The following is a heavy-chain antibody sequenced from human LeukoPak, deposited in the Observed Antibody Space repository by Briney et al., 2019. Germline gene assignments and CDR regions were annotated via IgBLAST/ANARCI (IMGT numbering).Heavy chain of an antibody. CDR3: ARDGTPEYDHIWGRPQLY. D-gene: IGHD3-16*01. V-gene: IGHV1-2*06. CDR1: GYTFTGYY. CDR2: INPNSGGT. Sequence: GASVKVSCKASGYTFTGYYMHWVRQAPGQGLEWMGRINPNSGGTNYAQKFQGRVTMTRDTSTSTVYMELKSLRSEDTAIYYCARDGTPEYDHIWGRPQLYWGQGTLVIVSS. J-gene: IGHJ4*02.